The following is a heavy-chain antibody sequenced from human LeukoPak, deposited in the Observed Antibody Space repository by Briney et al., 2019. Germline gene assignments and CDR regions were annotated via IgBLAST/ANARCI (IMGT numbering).Heavy chain of an antibody. V-gene: IGHV3-13*01. CDR2: ISPTGDT. CDR1: GFAFSDYD. D-gene: IGHD3-10*01. Sequence: GGSLRLSCAASGFAFSDYDMHWVRQSTEKGLEWVSGISPTGDTYYLGSVKGRFTISREKAKNSLSLQMNSLRAGDTAVYFCARGGNKLWFGLQFDPRGQGALVTVSS. J-gene: IGHJ5*02. CDR3: ARGGNKLWFGLQFDP.